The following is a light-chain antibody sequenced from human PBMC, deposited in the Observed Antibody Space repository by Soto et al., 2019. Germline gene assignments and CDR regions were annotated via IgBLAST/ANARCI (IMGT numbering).Light chain of an antibody. V-gene: IGLV2-14*01. CDR2: EVT. CDR1: SSDVGGYNY. J-gene: IGLJ3*02. Sequence: QSALTQPASVSGSPGQSITISCTGTSSDVGGYNYVSWYQQHPGKAPKLIIYEVTNRPSGVSNRFSGSKSGNTASLTISGLQADDEADYYCSSYTSSSTWVFGGGTKGTVL. CDR3: SSYTSSSTWV.